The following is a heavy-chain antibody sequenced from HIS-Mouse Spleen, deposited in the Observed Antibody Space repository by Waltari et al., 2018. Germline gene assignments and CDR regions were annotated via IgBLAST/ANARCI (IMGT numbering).Heavy chain of an antibody. CDR2: IYYSGST. CDR1: GGSISSSSYY. J-gene: IGHJ2*01. V-gene: IGHV4-39*07. CDR3: AREIPYSSSWYDWYFDL. D-gene: IGHD6-13*01. Sequence: QLQLQESGPGLVKPSEPLSLPCTVSGGSISSSSYYWGGIRQPPGKGLEWIGSIYYSGSTYYNPSLKSRVTISVDTSKNQFSLKLSSVTAADTAVYYCAREIPYSSSWYDWYFDLWGRGTLVTVSS.